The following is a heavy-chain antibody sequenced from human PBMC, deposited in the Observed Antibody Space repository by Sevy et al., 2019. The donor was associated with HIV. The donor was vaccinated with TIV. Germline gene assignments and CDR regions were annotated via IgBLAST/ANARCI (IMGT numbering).Heavy chain of an antibody. CDR1: GFTFSSYW. Sequence: GESLKISCAASGFTFSSYWMSWVRQAPGKGLEWVANIKQDGSEKYYVDSVKGRFTISRDNAKNSLYLQMNSLRAEDMAVYYCARDVGKQHIFDYWGLGTLITVSS. CDR2: IKQDGSEK. CDR3: ARDVGKQHIFDY. V-gene: IGHV3-7*01. J-gene: IGHJ4*02. D-gene: IGHD6-13*01.